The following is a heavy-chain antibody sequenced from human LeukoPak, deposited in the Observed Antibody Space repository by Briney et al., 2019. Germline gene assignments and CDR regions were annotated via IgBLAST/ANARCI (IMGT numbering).Heavy chain of an antibody. CDR1: GYTFTSYY. CDR3: ARGMGPPRRSHSSSSPLGY. J-gene: IGHJ4*02. CDR2: INPSGGST. Sequence: ASVKVSCKASGYTFTSYYMHWVRQAPGQGLEWMGIINPSGGSTSYAQKFQGRVTMTRDTSTSTVYMELSSLRSEDTAVYYCARGMGPPRRSHSSSSPLGYWGQGTLVTVSS. V-gene: IGHV1-46*01. D-gene: IGHD6-6*01.